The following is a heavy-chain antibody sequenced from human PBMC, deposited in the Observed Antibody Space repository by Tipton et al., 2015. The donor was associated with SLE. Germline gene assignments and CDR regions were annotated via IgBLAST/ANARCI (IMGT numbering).Heavy chain of an antibody. D-gene: IGHD2-2*02. CDR1: GFTFSSYG. V-gene: IGHV3-30*02. J-gene: IGHJ6*02. CDR3: AKDLSGVHYNYGMDV. CDR2: IQNDASNT. Sequence: GSLRLSCAASGFTFSSYGMHWVRQAPGKGLEWVTFIQNDASNTYYADSVKGRFTISRDNSKNTLYLQMNSLRVEDTALYYCAKDLSGVHYNYGMDVWGQGTTVTVSS.